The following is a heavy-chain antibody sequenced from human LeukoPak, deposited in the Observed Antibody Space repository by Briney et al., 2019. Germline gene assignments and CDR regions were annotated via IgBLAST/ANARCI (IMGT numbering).Heavy chain of an antibody. CDR1: GGSISSGSYC. D-gene: IGHD3-10*01. CDR3: AREGITMVRGPFDI. Sequence: PSETLSLTCTVSGGSISSGSYCWSWIRQPAGKGLEWIGHIHTSGSTNYNPSLKSRVTISVDTSKNQFSLKLSSVTAADTAVYYCAREGITMVRGPFDIWGQGTMVTVSS. V-gene: IGHV4-61*09. CDR2: IHTSGST. J-gene: IGHJ3*02.